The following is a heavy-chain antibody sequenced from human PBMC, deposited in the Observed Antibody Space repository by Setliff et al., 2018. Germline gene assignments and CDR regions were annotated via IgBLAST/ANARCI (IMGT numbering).Heavy chain of an antibody. CDR3: ARVRYRGDRAQKGGPRHAFDV. Sequence: SVKVSCKASGDTFSSHVITWVRQAPGQGFEWMGGIIPLLGIPNYAQKFQGRVTTNADKSTNTVYMEVSSLRSEDTAVYYCARVRYRGDRAQKGGPRHAFDVWGQGTMVTVSS. CDR1: GDTFSSHV. D-gene: IGHD2-2*01. J-gene: IGHJ3*01. CDR2: IIPLLGIP. V-gene: IGHV1-69*10.